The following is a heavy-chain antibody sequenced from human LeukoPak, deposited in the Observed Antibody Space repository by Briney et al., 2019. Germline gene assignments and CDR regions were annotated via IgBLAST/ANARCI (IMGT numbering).Heavy chain of an antibody. J-gene: IGHJ3*02. CDR1: GFSFSIYA. Sequence: GRSLRLSCAASGFSFSIYAMSCVRQAPGKGLEWVSAISGSGGSTYYADSVKGRFTISRDNSKNTLYLQMNSLRAEDTAVYYCAKRPSIFRAFDIWGQGTMVTVSS. CDR3: AKRPSIFRAFDI. CDR2: ISGSGGST. D-gene: IGHD3-9*01. V-gene: IGHV3-23*01.